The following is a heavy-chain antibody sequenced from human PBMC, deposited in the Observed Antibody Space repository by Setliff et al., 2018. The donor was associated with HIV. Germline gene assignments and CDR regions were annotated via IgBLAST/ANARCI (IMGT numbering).Heavy chain of an antibody. D-gene: IGHD3-10*01. CDR2: INPRGDIT. V-gene: IGHV1-46*01. J-gene: IGHJ4*02. CDR1: EYSFTDYF. CDR3: AILYGSGSGILDY. Sequence: GASVKVSCKASEYSFTDYFVHWVRQAPGQGLEWMGIINPRGDITAYAQIFQGRVTLTRDTSTNTVYMELSSLRSEDTAVYYCAILYGSGSGILDYWGQGTLVTVSS.